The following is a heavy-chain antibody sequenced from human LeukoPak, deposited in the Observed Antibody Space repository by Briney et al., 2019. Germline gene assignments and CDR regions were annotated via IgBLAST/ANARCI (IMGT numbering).Heavy chain of an antibody. J-gene: IGHJ4*02. CDR2: ISYEGSNK. V-gene: IGHV3-30*18. Sequence: QPGRSLRLSCAASGFTLSYYGMHWVRQAPGKGLEWVAVISYEGSNKYYGDSVKGRFTISRDNTKNTLYLQMNSLRAEDTAVYYCAKPYYYDRSGSGVNHFDYWGQGTLVTVSS. CDR1: GFTLSYYG. D-gene: IGHD3-22*01. CDR3: AKPYYYDRSGSGVNHFDY.